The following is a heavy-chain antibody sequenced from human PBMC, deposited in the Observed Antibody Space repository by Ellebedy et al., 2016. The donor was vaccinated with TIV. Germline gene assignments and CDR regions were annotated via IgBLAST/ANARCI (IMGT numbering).Heavy chain of an antibody. J-gene: IGHJ4*02. Sequence: MPSETLSLTCTVSGGSIRSYYGSWIRQAPGKGLEWIGYIYYDGYTKYNPSLRSRVTISVDTSKNQFSLKLNSVTAADTGVYYCARGTGTNSDYWGQGLLVTVSS. CDR2: IYYDGYT. V-gene: IGHV4-59*13. D-gene: IGHD4-17*01. CDR1: GGSIRSYY. CDR3: ARGTGTNSDY.